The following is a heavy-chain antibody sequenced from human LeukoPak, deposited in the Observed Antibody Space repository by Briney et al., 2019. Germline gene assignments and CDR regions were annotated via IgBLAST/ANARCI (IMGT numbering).Heavy chain of an antibody. CDR2: IYYSGST. J-gene: IGHJ4*02. D-gene: IGHD3-10*01. CDR1: GGSISSGDYY. Sequence: SETLSLTCTVSGGSISSGDYYWSWIRQPPGKGLEWIGFIYYSGSTYYSPSLKSRITISLDKSKNQFSLRLNSVTAADTAVYYCARDSGSGSYYNGFDYWGQGTLVTVSS. CDR3: ARDSGSGSYYNGFDY. V-gene: IGHV4-30-4*01.